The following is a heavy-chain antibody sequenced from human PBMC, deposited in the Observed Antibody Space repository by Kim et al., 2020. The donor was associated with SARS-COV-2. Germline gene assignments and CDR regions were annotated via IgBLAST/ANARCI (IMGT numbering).Heavy chain of an antibody. D-gene: IGHD6-19*01. V-gene: IGHV3-64D*06. Sequence: RFTISRDNSKNTLYLQMSSLRAEDTAVYYCVKSKTAGYSSGWYLDAFDIWGQGTMVTVSS. J-gene: IGHJ3*02. CDR3: VKSKTAGYSSGWYLDAFDI.